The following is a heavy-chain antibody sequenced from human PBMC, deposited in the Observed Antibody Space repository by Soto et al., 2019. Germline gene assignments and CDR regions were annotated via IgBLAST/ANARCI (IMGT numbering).Heavy chain of an antibody. V-gene: IGHV6-1*01. CDR1: GDSVSSNSAA. Sequence: PSQTLSLTCAISGDSVSSNSAAWNWIRQSPSRGLEWLGRTYYRSKWYNDYAVSVKSRITINPDTSKNQFSLQLNSVTPEDTAVYYCAGSLEDYSNTQSYYYYYMDVWGKGTTVTVSS. D-gene: IGHD4-4*01. CDR3: AGSLEDYSNTQSYYYYYMDV. J-gene: IGHJ6*03. CDR2: TYYRSKWYN.